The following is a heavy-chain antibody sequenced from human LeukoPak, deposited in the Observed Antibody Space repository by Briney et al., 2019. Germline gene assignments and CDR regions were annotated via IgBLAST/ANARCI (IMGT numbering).Heavy chain of an antibody. J-gene: IGHJ3*02. CDR3: ARRVSAFDI. CDR2: INPNSGGT. V-gene: IGHV1-2*02. CDR1: GYTFTSYD. D-gene: IGHD6-13*01. Sequence: ASVKVSCKASGYTFTSYDINWVRRAPGQGLEWMGWINPNSGGTNYAQKFQGRVTMTRDTSISTAYMELSRLRSDDTAVYYCARRVSAFDIWGQGTMVTVSS.